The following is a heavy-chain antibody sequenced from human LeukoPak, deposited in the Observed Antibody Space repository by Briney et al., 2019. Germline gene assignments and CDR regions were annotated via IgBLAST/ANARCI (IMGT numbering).Heavy chain of an antibody. CDR2: IYYSGST. CDR3: ARDHPDYGDYLEVNYYYYYGMDV. J-gene: IGHJ6*02. Sequence: PSETLSLTCTVSGGSISSYYWSWIRQPPGKGLEWIGYIYYSGSTNYNPSLKSRVTMSVDTSKNQFSLKLSSVTAADTAVYYCARDHPDYGDYLEVNYYYYYGMDVWGQGTTVTVSS. V-gene: IGHV4-59*12. D-gene: IGHD4-17*01. CDR1: GGSISSYY.